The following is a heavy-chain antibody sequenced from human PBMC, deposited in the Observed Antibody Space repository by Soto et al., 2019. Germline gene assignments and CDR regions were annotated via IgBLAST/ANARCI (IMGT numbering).Heavy chain of an antibody. CDR2: INPSGGSR. CDR3: ARGPMIASTAPFDL. Sequence: GASVKVSCKASGYTFTSYYMHWVRQAPGQGLELMGIINPSGGSRSYAQKFQGRVTMTRDTSTSTIYMELSSLRSEDTAVYHCARGPMIASTAPFDLWGQGTLVTVYS. J-gene: IGHJ5*02. D-gene: IGHD3-22*01. CDR1: GYTFTSYY. V-gene: IGHV1-46*01.